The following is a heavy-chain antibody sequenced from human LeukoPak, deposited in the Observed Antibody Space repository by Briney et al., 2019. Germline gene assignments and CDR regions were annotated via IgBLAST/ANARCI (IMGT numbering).Heavy chain of an antibody. CDR3: ARGGYGAHMG. V-gene: IGHV3-23*01. D-gene: IGHD4-17*01. Sequence: GGSLRLSCAASGLSFRSYGMGWVRQAPGKGLEWVSSITSSGTTNYADSVKDRFVISRDNAKNTVDLQMNSLRAEDTAVYYCARGGYGAHMGWGQGTLVTVSS. J-gene: IGHJ4*02. CDR1: GLSFRSYG. CDR2: ITSSGTT.